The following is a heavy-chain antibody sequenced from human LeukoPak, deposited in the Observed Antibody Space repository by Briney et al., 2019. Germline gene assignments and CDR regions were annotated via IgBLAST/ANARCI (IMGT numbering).Heavy chain of an antibody. V-gene: IGHV4-4*02. D-gene: IGHD5-12*01. CDR2: IYHSGST. CDR3: AREHSGYDFPGRDYYHMDV. Sequence: SETLSLTCAVSGGSISSSNWWSWVRQPPGKGLEWIGEIYHSGSTNYNPSLKSRVTISVDKSKNQFSLKLSSVTAADTAVYYCAREHSGYDFPGRDYYHMDVWGKGTTVTVSS. CDR1: GGSISSSNW. J-gene: IGHJ6*03.